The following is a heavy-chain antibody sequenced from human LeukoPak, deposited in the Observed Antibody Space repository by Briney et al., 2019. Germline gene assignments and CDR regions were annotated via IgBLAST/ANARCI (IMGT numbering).Heavy chain of an antibody. J-gene: IGHJ3*02. CDR2: IYSSGNT. V-gene: IGHV3-53*01. D-gene: IGHD4-17*01. CDR1: GFTFSSYW. CDR3: ARVSVTTTSDAFDI. Sequence: GGSLRLSCAASGFTFSSYWMSWVRQSPGKGLEWVSIIYSSGNTYYPDSLKGRFTISRDNSKNTLYLQVNSLRAEDTAIYYCARVSVTTTSDAFDIWGQGTMVTVSS.